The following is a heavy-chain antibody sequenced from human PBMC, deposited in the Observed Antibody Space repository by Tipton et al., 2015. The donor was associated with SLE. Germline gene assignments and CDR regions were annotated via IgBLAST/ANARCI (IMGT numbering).Heavy chain of an antibody. Sequence: TLSLTCTVSGDSISGRYWNWIRQPPGKGLEWIGYIYYSGSTNYNPSLKSRVTISVDTSKNQFSLKLSSVTAADTAVYYCARTGAHWDILTGYYSWFDYWGQGTLVTVSS. CDR1: GDSISGRY. CDR2: IYYSGST. D-gene: IGHD3-9*01. J-gene: IGHJ4*02. CDR3: ARTGAHWDILTGYYSWFDY. V-gene: IGHV4-59*11.